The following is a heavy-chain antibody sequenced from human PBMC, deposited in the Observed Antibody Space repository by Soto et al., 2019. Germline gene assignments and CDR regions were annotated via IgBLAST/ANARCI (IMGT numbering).Heavy chain of an antibody. CDR2: IYFSGST. J-gene: IGHJ4*02. D-gene: IGHD3-9*01. V-gene: IGHV4-59*01. CDR3: AAYDSEGYFAY. CDR1: NGSITNFH. Sequence: PSETLSLTCTVSNGSITNFHWSWIRQPPGKGLEWIGYIYFSGSTNYNPSLKSRVTMSIDTSKNEFSLKLISVTAADTAAYYCAAYDSEGYFAYWGQGALVTVSS.